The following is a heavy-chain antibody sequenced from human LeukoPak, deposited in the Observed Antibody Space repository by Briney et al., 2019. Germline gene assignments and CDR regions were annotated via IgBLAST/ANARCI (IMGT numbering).Heavy chain of an antibody. D-gene: IGHD3-16*01. J-gene: IGHJ4*02. V-gene: IGHV3-48*03. CDR1: GFTFSSYE. Sequence: PGGSLRLYCAASGFTFSSYEMNWVRQAPGKGLEWVSYISSSGSTIYYADSVKGRFTISRDNAKNSLYLQMNSLRAEDTAVYYCARDYGVFDYWGQGTLVTVSS. CDR2: ISSSGSTI. CDR3: ARDYGVFDY.